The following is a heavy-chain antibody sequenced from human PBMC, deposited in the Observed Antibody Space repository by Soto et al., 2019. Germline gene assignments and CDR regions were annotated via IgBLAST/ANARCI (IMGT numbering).Heavy chain of an antibody. CDR3: ARDGEEYTWNTELYD. D-gene: IGHD1-20*01. CDR2: ITFDGTIK. J-gene: IGHJ4*02. CDR1: GFPFRSFG. Sequence: PGVSLSLSCAGSGFPFRSFGLHWVRQAPGQGLEWLAVITFDGTIKYYADSVRGRFTVSRDNSQRILWLQMSSLRPEDTAVYYCARDGEEYTWNTELYDWGQGTLVTVSS. V-gene: IGHV3-30-3*01.